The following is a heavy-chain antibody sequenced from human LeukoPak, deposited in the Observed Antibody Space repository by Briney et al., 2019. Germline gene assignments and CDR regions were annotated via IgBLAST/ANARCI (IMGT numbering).Heavy chain of an antibody. CDR1: GFTFSSYA. CDR3: AKSGDPEYYYDSSGYPAYYFDY. Sequence: GGSLRLSCAASGFTFSSYAMSWVCQAPGKGLEWVSAISGSGGSTYYADSVKGRFTISRDNSKNTLYLQMNSLRAEDTAVYYCAKSGDPEYYYDSSGYPAYYFDYWGQGTLVTVSS. D-gene: IGHD3-22*01. CDR2: ISGSGGST. J-gene: IGHJ4*02. V-gene: IGHV3-23*01.